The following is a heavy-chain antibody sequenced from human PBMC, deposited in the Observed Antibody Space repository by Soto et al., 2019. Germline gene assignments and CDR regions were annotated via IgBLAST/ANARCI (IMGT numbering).Heavy chain of an antibody. CDR1: GFTFSSYS. V-gene: IGHV3-21*01. D-gene: IGHD6-19*01. CDR2: ISSSSSYI. Sequence: EVQLVESGGGPVKPGGSLRLSCAASGFTFSSYSMNWVRQAPGKGLEWVSSISSSSSYIYYADSVKGRFTISRDNAKNSLYLQMNSLRAEDTAVYYCACQSPYSSGWYNYYYYGMDVWGQGTTVTVSS. J-gene: IGHJ6*02. CDR3: ACQSPYSSGWYNYYYYGMDV.